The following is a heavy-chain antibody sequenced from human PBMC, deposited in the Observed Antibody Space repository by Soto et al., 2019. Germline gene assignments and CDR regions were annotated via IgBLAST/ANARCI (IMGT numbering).Heavy chain of an antibody. V-gene: IGHV1-69*13. Sequence: SVKVSCKASGGTFSSYAISWVRQAPGQGLEWMGGIIPIFGTANYAQKFQGRVTITADESTSTAYMELSSLRSEDTAVYYCAREGHTVLTRGYYYYGMYFWGQGTTVPVSS. CDR2: IIPIFGTA. CDR1: GGTFSSYA. CDR3: AREGHTVLTRGYYYYGMYF. D-gene: IGHD3-3*01. J-gene: IGHJ6*02.